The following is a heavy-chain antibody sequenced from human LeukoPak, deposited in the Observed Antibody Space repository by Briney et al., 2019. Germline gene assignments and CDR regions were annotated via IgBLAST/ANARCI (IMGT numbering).Heavy chain of an antibody. J-gene: IGHJ4*02. CDR2: IRSKANSYAT. Sequence: GGSLRLSCAASGFTFSGSAMHWVRQASGKGLEWVGRIRSKANSYATAYAASVKGRFTISRDDSKNTAYLQMNSLKTEDTAVYYCTRHEEYSSSSDYWGQGTLVTVSS. CDR1: GFTFSGSA. V-gene: IGHV3-73*01. CDR3: TRHEEYSSSSDY. D-gene: IGHD6-6*01.